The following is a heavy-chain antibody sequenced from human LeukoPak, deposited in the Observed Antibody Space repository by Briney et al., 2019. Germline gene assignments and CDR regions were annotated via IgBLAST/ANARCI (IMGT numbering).Heavy chain of an antibody. CDR1: GGSISSSSYY. V-gene: IGHV4-39*01. CDR3: ARHTYRHYEFLFDP. Sequence: PSETLSLTCTVSGGSISSSSYYWGWIRQPPGKGLEWIGSIYYSGSTYYNPSLKSRVTISVDTSKNQFSLKLSSVTAADTAVYYCARHTYRHYEFLFDPWGQGTLVTVSS. J-gene: IGHJ5*02. CDR2: IYYSGST. D-gene: IGHD3-3*01.